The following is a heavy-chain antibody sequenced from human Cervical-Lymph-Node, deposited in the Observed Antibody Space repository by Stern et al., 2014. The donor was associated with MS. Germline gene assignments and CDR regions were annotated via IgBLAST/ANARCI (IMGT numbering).Heavy chain of an antibody. V-gene: IGHV1-69*01. CDR2: LIPFFGAT. J-gene: IGHJ4*02. CDR1: GDTFSSYA. D-gene: IGHD4-11*01. Sequence: VQLVESGSEVKKPGSSVKVSCKPSGDTFSSYALCWVRQAPGQGLEWVGGLIPFFGATRYGQKFQGRVTITPEESTGTAFMELSNLTSDDTAVYYCALRRSYYVYWGQGTLITVSS. CDR3: ALRRSYYVY.